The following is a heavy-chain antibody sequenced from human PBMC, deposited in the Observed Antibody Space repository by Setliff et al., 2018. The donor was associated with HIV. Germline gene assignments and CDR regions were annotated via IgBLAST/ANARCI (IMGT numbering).Heavy chain of an antibody. CDR1: GGSISSYY. D-gene: IGHD6-19*01. CDR3: ARSPRIGVAGEFEY. J-gene: IGHJ4*02. Sequence: SETLSLTCTVSGGSISSYYWSWIRQPPGKGLEWIGYIYTRGSVNYNPSLNSRVTISVDTSKNQSSLKVNSVTAADTAVYYCARSPRIGVAGEFEYWGQGTLVTVSS. CDR2: IYTRGSV. V-gene: IGHV4-4*09.